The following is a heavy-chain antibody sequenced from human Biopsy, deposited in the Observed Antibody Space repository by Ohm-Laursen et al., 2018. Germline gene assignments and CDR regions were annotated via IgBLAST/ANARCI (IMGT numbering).Heavy chain of an antibody. Sequence: GTLSLTCTVSGGSVSSGSYYWSWIRQPPGKGLEWIGYIYYSGSTNYNPSLKSRVTISVDTSRNQFSLKLSSVTAADTAVYYCARVGVGAPSIDYFDSWGQGALVTASS. CDR2: IYYSGST. CDR1: GGSVSSGSYY. CDR3: ARVGVGAPSIDYFDS. V-gene: IGHV4-61*01. J-gene: IGHJ4*02. D-gene: IGHD1-26*01.